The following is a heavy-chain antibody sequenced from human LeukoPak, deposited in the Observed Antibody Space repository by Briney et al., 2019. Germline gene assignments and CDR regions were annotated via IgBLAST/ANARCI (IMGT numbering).Heavy chain of an antibody. V-gene: IGHV1-18*01. Sequence: ASVKVSCKASGYTFTSYGISWVRQAPGQGLEWMGWNSAYNGNTNYAQKFQGRVTMTTDTSTRTAYMDLRSLRSDDTAVYYCARAEYSSSWYGYWGQGTLVTVSS. CDR1: GYTFTSYG. J-gene: IGHJ4*02. D-gene: IGHD6-13*01. CDR3: ARAEYSSSWYGY. CDR2: NSAYNGNT.